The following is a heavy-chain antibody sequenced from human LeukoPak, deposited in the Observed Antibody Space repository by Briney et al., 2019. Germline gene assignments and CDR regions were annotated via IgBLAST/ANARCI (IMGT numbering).Heavy chain of an antibody. CDR1: GFTFTSSA. V-gene: IGHV1-58*01. J-gene: IGHJ5*02. D-gene: IGHD3-22*01. CDR3: AAEVVVVDGFDP. CDR2: IVVGSGNT. Sequence: EASVKVSCKASGFTFTSSAVRWVRQARGQRLEWIGWIVVGSGNTNYAQKFQERVTITRDMSTSTAYMELSSLRSEDTAVYYCAAEVVVVDGFDPWGQGTLVTASS.